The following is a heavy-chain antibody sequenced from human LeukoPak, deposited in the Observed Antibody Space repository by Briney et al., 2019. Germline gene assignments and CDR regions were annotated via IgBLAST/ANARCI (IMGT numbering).Heavy chain of an antibody. CDR1: GFPFSHYA. CDR2: IWYDGSNK. Sequence: GGSLRLSCAGSGFPFSHYAMHWVRQAPGKGLEWVAVIWYDGSNKYYADSVKGRFTISRDNSKNTLYLQMNSLRAEDTAVYYCARDEAAADYYFDYWGQGTLVTVSS. CDR3: ARDEAAADYYFDY. D-gene: IGHD6-13*01. J-gene: IGHJ4*02. V-gene: IGHV3-33*08.